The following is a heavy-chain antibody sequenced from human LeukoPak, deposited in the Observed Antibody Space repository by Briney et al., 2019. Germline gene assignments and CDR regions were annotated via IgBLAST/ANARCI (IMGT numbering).Heavy chain of an antibody. D-gene: IGHD2-2*01. Sequence: PGGALRLSCAASGYTFSSYAMSWVRQAPGKGLEWVSPINGSGGSTYYADSVKGRFTISRDNSKNTLYLQINSLRAEDTAVFDCARGGIYCSSTSCAFPRGGYWGQGTLVTVSS. CDR2: INGSGGST. V-gene: IGHV3-23*01. CDR3: ARGGIYCSSTSCAFPRGGY. CDR1: GYTFSSYA. J-gene: IGHJ4*02.